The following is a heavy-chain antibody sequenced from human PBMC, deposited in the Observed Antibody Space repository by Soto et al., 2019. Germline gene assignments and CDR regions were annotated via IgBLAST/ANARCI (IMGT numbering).Heavy chain of an antibody. CDR3: ARRGSGTFYEAFEI. V-gene: IGHV1-18*04. CDR2: ISAYSGNA. CDR1: GFSFTSYG. Sequence: QAQLVQSGAEVKKPGASVKVSCKASGFSFTSYGFSWVRQAPGQGLELMGWISAYSGNAIYEEKIQDRVTMTTDTATNTVYMEVRRLRSDDTAVYYCARRGSGTFYEAFEIWCQGTMVTVSS. D-gene: IGHD1-1*01. J-gene: IGHJ3*02.